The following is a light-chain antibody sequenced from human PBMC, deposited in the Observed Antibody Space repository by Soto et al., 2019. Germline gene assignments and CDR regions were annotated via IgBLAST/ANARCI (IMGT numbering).Light chain of an antibody. V-gene: IGKV3-11*01. CDR1: QSFSSY. Sequence: EIVLTQSPGTLSLSPGERATLSCRASQSFSSYLAWYQQKPGQAPRLLIYDASKRATGIPARFSGRGSGTDFTLTSSSLEPEDFAVYYCQQRSNWPPVITFGQGTRLEIK. CDR2: DAS. J-gene: IGKJ5*01. CDR3: QQRSNWPPVIT.